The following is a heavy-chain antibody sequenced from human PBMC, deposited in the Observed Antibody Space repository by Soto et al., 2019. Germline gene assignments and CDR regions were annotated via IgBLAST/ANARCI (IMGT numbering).Heavy chain of an antibody. Sequence: QVQLQESGPGLVKPSWTLSLTCAVSGDSISTINWWTGVRQPPGQGLAWVGEGYHSGSTTYNPSLKSRVTISVGKSKNQFSLRLSSVTAADTAVYFCARARGDIVVGPDVHYNNYGMDVWGQGTTVTVSS. J-gene: IGHJ6*02. D-gene: IGHD2-2*01. V-gene: IGHV4-4*02. CDR3: ARARGDIVVGPDVHYNNYGMDV. CDR1: GDSISTINW. CDR2: GYHSGST.